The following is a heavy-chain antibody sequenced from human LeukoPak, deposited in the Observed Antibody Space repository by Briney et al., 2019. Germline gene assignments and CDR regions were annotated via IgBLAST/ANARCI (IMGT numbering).Heavy chain of an antibody. CDR3: ARDPVAGDFDY. D-gene: IGHD6-19*01. CDR1: GYTFTSYG. Sequence: SVKVSCKASGYTFTSYGISWVRQAPGQGLEWMGGIIPIFGTANYAQKFQGRVTITADESTSTAYMELSSLRSEDTAVYYCARDPVAGDFDYWGQGTLVTVSS. J-gene: IGHJ4*02. V-gene: IGHV1-69*13. CDR2: IIPIFGTA.